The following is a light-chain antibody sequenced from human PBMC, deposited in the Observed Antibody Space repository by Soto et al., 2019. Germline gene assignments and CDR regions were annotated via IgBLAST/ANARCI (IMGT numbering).Light chain of an antibody. CDR3: CSYAGSYTYV. CDR1: SSDVGGYTY. V-gene: IGLV2-11*01. J-gene: IGLJ1*01. CDR2: DVT. Sequence: QSVLTQPRSVSGSHLQSVTISCTGTSSDVGGYTYVSWYQQHPGKAPKLIIYDVTERPSGVPARFSGSKSGNTASLTISGLQAEDEAGYYCCSYAGSYTYVFGTGTKVTVL.